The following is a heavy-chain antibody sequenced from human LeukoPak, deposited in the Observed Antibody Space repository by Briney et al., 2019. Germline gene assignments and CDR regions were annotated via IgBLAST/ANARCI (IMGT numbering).Heavy chain of an antibody. CDR2: ISYTGST. CDR1: GRSQCNNY. D-gene: IGHD4-17*01. Sequence: SDPVSLPCSLWGRSQCNNYWLCTRQPRGRAGVWIGYISYTGSTSYTPSLKSRVSIFLETPRNQFSLEVSSVIAADTAVYYCARLQSANHDNGYYTGGFYYMDVWGKGTTVTVSS. CDR3: ARLQSANHDNGYYTGGFYYMDV. J-gene: IGHJ6*03. V-gene: IGHV4-59*08.